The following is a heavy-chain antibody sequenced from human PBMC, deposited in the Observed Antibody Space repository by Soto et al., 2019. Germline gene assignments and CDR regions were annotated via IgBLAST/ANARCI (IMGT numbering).Heavy chain of an antibody. V-gene: IGHV3-30*18. CDR3: AKGGYYDSSGYLGWLDY. D-gene: IGHD3-22*01. CDR2: ISYDGSNR. CDR1: GFTFSSYG. J-gene: IGHJ4*02. Sequence: QVQLVESGGGVVQPGRSLRLSCAASGFTFSSYGIHWVRQAPDKGLEWVAVISYDGSNRYYADSVKGRITISRDNSKNTLYLQMNSLRAEDTAVYYCAKGGYYDSSGYLGWLDYWGQGTLVTVSS.